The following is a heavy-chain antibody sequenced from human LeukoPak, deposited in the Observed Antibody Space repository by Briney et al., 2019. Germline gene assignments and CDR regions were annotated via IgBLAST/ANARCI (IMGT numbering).Heavy chain of an antibody. Sequence: PSETLSLTCTVSGGSLSRYYWSWIRQPPAKGLEGIGYIYYSGRANYNPSLKSPVTITVDTSNNQFSLKLSSVSATHTAVYYCASSPVYYYDSSGHLPYNFVYWGQGTLVTVSS. CDR1: GGSLSRYY. CDR2: IYYSGRA. D-gene: IGHD3-22*01. J-gene: IGHJ4*02. CDR3: ASSPVYYYDSSGHLPYNFVY. V-gene: IGHV4-59*08.